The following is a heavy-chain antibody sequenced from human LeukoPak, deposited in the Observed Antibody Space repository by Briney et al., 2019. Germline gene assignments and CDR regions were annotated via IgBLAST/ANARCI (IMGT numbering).Heavy chain of an antibody. CDR2: IRYDGSNK. V-gene: IGHV3-30*02. Sequence: GGSLRLSCAASGFTFSGYGMHWVRQAPGKGLEWVAFIRYDGSNKYYVDSVKGRFTISRDDSKNTLYLQMNSLRAEDTAVYYCARENSHQLPYTLDYWGQGTLVTVSS. D-gene: IGHD2-2*01. CDR3: ARENSHQLPYTLDY. CDR1: GFTFSGYG. J-gene: IGHJ4*02.